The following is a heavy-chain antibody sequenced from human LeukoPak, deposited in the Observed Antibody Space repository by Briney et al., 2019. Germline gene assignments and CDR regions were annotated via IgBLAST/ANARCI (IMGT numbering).Heavy chain of an antibody. D-gene: IGHD2-15*01. J-gene: IGHJ4*02. CDR1: GLTFNIYA. CDR2: VSGSGDRT. V-gene: IGHV3-23*01. Sequence: GGSLRLSCAASGLTFNIYAMNWVRQAPGKGLEWVSAVSGSGDRTYYADSVKGRFTISRDNSKNTLYLQMNSLRAEDTAVYYCAKVESAGGLNYWGQGTLVTVSS. CDR3: AKVESAGGLNY.